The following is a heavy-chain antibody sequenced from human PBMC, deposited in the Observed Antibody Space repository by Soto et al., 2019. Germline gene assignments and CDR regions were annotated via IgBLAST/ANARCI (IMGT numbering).Heavy chain of an antibody. D-gene: IGHD2-2*01. J-gene: IGHJ5*02. V-gene: IGHV3-7*04. CDR1: GFVFSPYR. Sequence: GGSLRLSCAASGFVFSPYRMSWVRQAPGKGLEWVANIKEDGSDKYYVDSVKGRFTISRDNAKSSLYLEMNNLGVEDTAVYYCARGPGGYQLQSNRWFHPWGQGTLVNVFS. CDR2: IKEDGSDK. CDR3: ARGPGGYQLQSNRWFHP.